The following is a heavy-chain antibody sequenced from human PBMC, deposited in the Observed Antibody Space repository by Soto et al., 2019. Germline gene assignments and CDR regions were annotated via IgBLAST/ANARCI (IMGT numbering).Heavy chain of an antibody. Sequence: QLQLQESGPGLVKPSETLSLTCTVSGGSISSSSYYWGWIRQPPGKGLEWIGSIYYSGSTYYNPSLKSRVTISVDTSKNQFSLKLSSVIAADTAVYYCARRRIAVAGTRFDYWGQGTLVTVSS. V-gene: IGHV4-39*01. CDR2: IYYSGST. CDR3: ARRRIAVAGTRFDY. J-gene: IGHJ4*02. D-gene: IGHD6-19*01. CDR1: GGSISSSSYY.